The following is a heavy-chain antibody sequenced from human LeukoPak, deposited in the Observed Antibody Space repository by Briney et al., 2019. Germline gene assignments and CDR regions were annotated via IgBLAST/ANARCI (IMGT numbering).Heavy chain of an antibody. D-gene: IGHD2-15*01. J-gene: IGHJ4*02. Sequence: GGSLRLSCAASGFTFSDYYMCWIRQAPGKGLEWVSYIGSSGSTRYYADSVKGRFTISRDNAKNSLSLQMNSLRAEDTAVYYCARDATDGSNDYWGQGTLVTVSS. V-gene: IGHV3-11*04. CDR1: GFTFSDYY. CDR2: IGSSGSTR. CDR3: ARDATDGSNDY.